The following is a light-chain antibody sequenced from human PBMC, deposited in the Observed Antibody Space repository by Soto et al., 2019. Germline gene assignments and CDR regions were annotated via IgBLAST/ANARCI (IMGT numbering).Light chain of an antibody. V-gene: IGLV3-21*02. Sequence: SYELTQPPSVSVAPGQTARITCGGNNIGGRSVHWYQQKPGQAPLLVVYDDSARPSGIPERLSGSNSGNTATLIITRVEAGDEADYYCQVWDSDADPWVFGGGTKLTVL. CDR1: NIGGRS. J-gene: IGLJ3*02. CDR3: QVWDSDADPWV. CDR2: DDS.